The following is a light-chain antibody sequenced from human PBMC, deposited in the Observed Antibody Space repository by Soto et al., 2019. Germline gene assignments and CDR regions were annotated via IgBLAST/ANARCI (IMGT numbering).Light chain of an antibody. CDR2: ETS. CDR3: QKRSNWPPWT. V-gene: IGKV3-11*01. CDR1: QSVDSY. J-gene: IGKJ1*01. Sequence: EIVLTQSPATLSLSPGERATLSCRASQSVDSYLAWYQQKGGQAPRLLIYETSNRATGIPARFSGSGSGTDFTLTISSLEPEDFAVYYCQKRSNWPPWTFGQGTKVEV.